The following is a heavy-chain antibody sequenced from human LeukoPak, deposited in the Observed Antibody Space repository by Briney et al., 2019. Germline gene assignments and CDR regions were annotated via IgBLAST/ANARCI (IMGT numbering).Heavy chain of an antibody. Sequence: PGGSLRPSCAASGFSFGSYWMHWVRQVPGKGLLWVARINSDGSSTIYADSVKGRFTIFRDNAKNTLFLQMNSLRAEDTAVYYCTRGYLGIDYWGQGTLVTVSS. V-gene: IGHV3-74*01. D-gene: IGHD7-27*01. CDR1: GFSFGSYW. CDR2: INSDGSST. CDR3: TRGYLGIDY. J-gene: IGHJ4*02.